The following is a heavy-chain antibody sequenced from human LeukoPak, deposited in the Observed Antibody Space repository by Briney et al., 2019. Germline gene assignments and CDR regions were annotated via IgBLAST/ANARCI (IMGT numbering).Heavy chain of an antibody. J-gene: IGHJ4*02. Sequence: GGSLRLSCAVSGFSVSNNYMNWVRQAPGKGLEWVSLIYSRGGTSYADSVKGRFTISRDSSKNTLFLQMNSLRVEDTAVYYCARDPPGIAASGTYYWGQGTLVTVSS. CDR1: GFSVSNNY. CDR3: ARDPPGIAASGTYY. V-gene: IGHV3-53*01. CDR2: IYSRGGT. D-gene: IGHD6-13*01.